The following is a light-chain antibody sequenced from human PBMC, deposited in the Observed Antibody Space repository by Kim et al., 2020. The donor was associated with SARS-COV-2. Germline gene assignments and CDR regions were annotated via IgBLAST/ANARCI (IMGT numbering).Light chain of an antibody. V-gene: IGKV1-27*01. Sequence: DIQMTQSPSSLSASVGDRVTITCRASQGISNYLAWYQQKPGKVPKLLIYAASTLQSGVPSRFSGSGSGTDFTLTISSLQPEDVATYFCQKYDSALFGCGTKVDIK. CDR3: QKYDSAL. CDR2: AAS. J-gene: IGKJ3*01. CDR1: QGISNY.